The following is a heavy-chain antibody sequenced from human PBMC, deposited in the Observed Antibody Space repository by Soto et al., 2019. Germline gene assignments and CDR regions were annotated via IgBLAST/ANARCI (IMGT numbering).Heavy chain of an antibody. V-gene: IGHV4-31*02. CDR3: ALALGPTTGLDY. D-gene: IGHD1-26*01. Sequence: SETLSLTCSVSGASTVSHYHWTWIRQPPGKGLEWMGYIFNSGTTFYNPSLTSRLSISMDTSGNHFSLELRSVTAADTAVYYCALALGPTTGLDYWGQGTLVTVSS. J-gene: IGHJ4*02. CDR2: IFNSGTT. CDR1: GASTVSHYH.